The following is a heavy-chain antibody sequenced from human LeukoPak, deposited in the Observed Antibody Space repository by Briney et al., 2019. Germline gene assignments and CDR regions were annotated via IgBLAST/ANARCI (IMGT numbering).Heavy chain of an antibody. D-gene: IGHD2-2*01. CDR3: ARGGVVVVPAARVGWFDP. CDR1: GYTFTGYY. Sequence: VKVSCKASGYTFTGYYMHWVRQAPGQGLEWMGWINPNSGGTNYAQKFQGRVTMTRDTSISTAYMELSRLRSDDTAVYHCARGGVVVVPAARVGWFDPWGQGTLVTVSS. V-gene: IGHV1-2*02. J-gene: IGHJ5*02. CDR2: INPNSGGT.